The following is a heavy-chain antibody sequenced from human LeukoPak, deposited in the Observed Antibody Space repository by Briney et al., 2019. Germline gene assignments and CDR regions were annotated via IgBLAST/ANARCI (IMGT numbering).Heavy chain of an antibody. D-gene: IGHD6-13*01. CDR3: ARLTAGIVRLFDY. J-gene: IGHJ4*02. CDR1: GGSISNYY. CDR2: IYYSGST. V-gene: IGHV4-59*08. Sequence: PSETLSLTCTVSGGSISNYYWSWIRQPPGKGLEWIGYIYYSGSTNYNPSLKSRVTISVDTSKNQFSLKVNSVTAADTAVYYCARLTAGIVRLFDYWGQGTLVIVTS.